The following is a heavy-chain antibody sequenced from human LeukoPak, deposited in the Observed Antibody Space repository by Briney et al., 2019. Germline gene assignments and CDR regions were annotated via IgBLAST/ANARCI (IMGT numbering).Heavy chain of an antibody. CDR2: IYSGGDT. Sequence: GGSLRLSCAASGFTVSSNYMNWVRQAPGKGLEWVSVIYSGGDTYYAGSVKGRFTISRDNSKNTLYLQMNGLRAEDTAVYYCARGHISGYNYMDVWGKGTTVTISS. CDR1: GFTVSSNY. J-gene: IGHJ6*03. D-gene: IGHD3-22*01. V-gene: IGHV3-66*01. CDR3: ARGHISGYNYMDV.